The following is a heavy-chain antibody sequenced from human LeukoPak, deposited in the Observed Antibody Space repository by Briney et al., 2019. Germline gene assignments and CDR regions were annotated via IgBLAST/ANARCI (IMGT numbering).Heavy chain of an antibody. CDR2: ISLSGHT. CDR3: SRESGPFSPFGH. J-gene: IGHJ4*02. D-gene: IGHD1-26*01. Sequence: SGTLSLTCGVSGGSITTTNYWSWVRQPPGQGLEWIGEISLSGHTNYNPSLRSRVTMSIDESKNHLSLILASVTAADTAIYYCSRESGPFSPFGHWGQGTLVTVTS. V-gene: IGHV4-4*02. CDR1: GGSITTTNY.